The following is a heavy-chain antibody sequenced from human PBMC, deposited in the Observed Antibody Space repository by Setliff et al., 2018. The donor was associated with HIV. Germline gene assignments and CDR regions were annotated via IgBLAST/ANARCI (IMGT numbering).Heavy chain of an antibody. Sequence: PSETLSLTCTVSGGSISSYYWSWIRQPAGKRLEFIGRISAAGTIYYNPSRRSRVTLSVDTSENQFSLTVNSVTAADTAMYFCARDEGRATGSWWDQSASWYLDYWGHGILVTVSS. CDR1: GGSISSYY. J-gene: IGHJ4*03. D-gene: IGHD6-13*01. CDR2: ISAAGTI. CDR3: ARDEGRATGSWWDQSASWYLDY. V-gene: IGHV4-4*07.